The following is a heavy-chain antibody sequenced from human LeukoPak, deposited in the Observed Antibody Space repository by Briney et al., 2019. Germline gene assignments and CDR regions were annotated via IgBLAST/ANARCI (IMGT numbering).Heavy chain of an antibody. D-gene: IGHD3-10*01. Sequence: SETLSLTCAVYGGSFSGYYWSWIRQPPGKGLEWIGEINHSGSTNYNPSLTSRVNISVDTSKNQFSLKLSSVTAADTAVYYCARPLWFGGHMDVWGKGTTVTISS. CDR1: GGSFSGYY. V-gene: IGHV4-34*01. CDR3: ARPLWFGGHMDV. CDR2: INHSGST. J-gene: IGHJ6*03.